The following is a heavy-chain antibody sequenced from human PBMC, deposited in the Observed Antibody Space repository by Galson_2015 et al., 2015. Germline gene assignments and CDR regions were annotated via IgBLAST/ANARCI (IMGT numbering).Heavy chain of an antibody. D-gene: IGHD3-10*01. CDR1: GYTFTSHW. J-gene: IGHJ4*02. V-gene: IGHV5-51*01. CDR3: AIRGGSGGYAFDY. CDR2: IYPSDSDT. Sequence: QSGAEVKKPGESLLISCKGSGYTFTSHWLAWVRQMPGKGLEWMGIIYPSDSDTRYGPSFQGQVTISADKSITTAYLQWRSLRASDTAMYYCAIRGGSGGYAFDYWGQGTLVSVSS.